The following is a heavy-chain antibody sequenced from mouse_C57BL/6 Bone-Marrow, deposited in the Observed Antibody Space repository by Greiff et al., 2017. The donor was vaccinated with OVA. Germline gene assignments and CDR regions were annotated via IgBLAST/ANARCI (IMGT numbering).Heavy chain of an antibody. V-gene: IGHV3-8*01. CDR1: GYSITSDY. J-gene: IGHJ1*03. CDR2: ISYSGST. D-gene: IGHD1-3*01. CDR3: APKIYFWYFDV. Sequence: EVQLQESGPGLAKPSQTLSLTCSVTGYSITSDYWNWIRQFPGNKLEYMGYISYSGSTYYNPSLKSRISITRDTSKNQYYLQVNSVTTEDTATYYCAPKIYFWYFDVWGTGTTVTVSS.